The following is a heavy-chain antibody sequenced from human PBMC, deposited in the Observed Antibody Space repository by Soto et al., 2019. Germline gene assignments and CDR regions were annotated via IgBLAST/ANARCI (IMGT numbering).Heavy chain of an antibody. CDR2: IYTSGST. CDR3: ARDSMTIHYYYYYGMDV. V-gene: IGHV4-4*07. CDR1: GGSISSYY. J-gene: IGHJ6*02. D-gene: IGHD2-2*02. Sequence: SETLSLTCPVSGGSISSYYWSWIRPPAGKGLEWIGRIYTSGSTNYNPSLKSRVTMSVDTSKNQFSLKLSSVTAADTAVYYCARDSMTIHYYYYYGMDVWGQGTTVTVSS.